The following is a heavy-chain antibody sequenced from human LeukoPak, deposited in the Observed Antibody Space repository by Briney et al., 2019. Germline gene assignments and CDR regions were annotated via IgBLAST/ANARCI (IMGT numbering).Heavy chain of an antibody. CDR3: ARGRPEWLKQAFDI. D-gene: IGHD6-19*01. CDR1: GGSFSSYY. Sequence: PSETLSLTCTVSGGSFSSYYRSWIRQPAGKGLEWIGRIYTSGSTNYNPSLKSRVTMSVDTSKNQFSLKLSSVTAADTAVYYCARGRPEWLKQAFDIWGQGTMVTVSS. V-gene: IGHV4-4*07. J-gene: IGHJ3*02. CDR2: IYTSGST.